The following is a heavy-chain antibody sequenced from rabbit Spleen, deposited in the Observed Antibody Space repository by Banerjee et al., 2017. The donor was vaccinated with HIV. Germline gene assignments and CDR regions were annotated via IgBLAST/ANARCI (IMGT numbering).Heavy chain of an antibody. Sequence: QSLEESGGDLVKPGASLTLTCTASGFDFSENPMCWVRQAPGKGLEWIACIEVGSSGFTYFATWAKGRFTISKTSSTTVTLQMTSLTVADTATYFCARDTGSSFSSYGMDLWGPGTLVTVS. V-gene: IGHV1S40*01. J-gene: IGHJ6*01. CDR1: GFDFSENP. CDR2: IEVGSSGFT. CDR3: ARDTGSSFSSYGMDL. D-gene: IGHD8-1*01.